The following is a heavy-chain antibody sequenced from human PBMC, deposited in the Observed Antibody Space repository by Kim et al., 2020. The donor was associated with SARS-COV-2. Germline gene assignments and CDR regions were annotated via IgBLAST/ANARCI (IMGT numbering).Heavy chain of an antibody. D-gene: IGHD5-18*01. Sequence: GGSLRLSCAASGFTFSTYGMHWVRQAPDRGLEWVAVISSDGKNKFYRDSVKGRFTISRDNSRHTLYLQMNSLRGDDTAMYYCAKDLWDTSMNLGSWGQGTLVTVSS. CDR3: AKDLWDTSMNLGS. V-gene: IGHV3-30*18. CDR1: GFTFSTYG. J-gene: IGHJ5*02. CDR2: ISSDGKNK.